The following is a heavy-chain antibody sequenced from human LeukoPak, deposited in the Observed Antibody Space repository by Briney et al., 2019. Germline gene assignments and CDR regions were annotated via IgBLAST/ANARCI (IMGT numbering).Heavy chain of an antibody. J-gene: IGHJ6*02. CDR3: ASIRATGNYYDGMDV. Sequence: SETLSLTCTVSGGSISSSIYYWGWIRQAPGKGLEWIATMHYSGSTYYNPSLKSRVTISVDTSKNQFSLRLSSVTAADTAVYYCASIRATGNYYDGMDVWGQGTTVTASS. V-gene: IGHV4-39*01. CDR1: GGSISSSIYY. CDR2: MHYSGST. D-gene: IGHD1-1*01.